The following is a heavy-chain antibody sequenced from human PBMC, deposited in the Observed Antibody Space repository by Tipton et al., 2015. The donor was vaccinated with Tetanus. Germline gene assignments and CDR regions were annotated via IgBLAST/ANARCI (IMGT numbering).Heavy chain of an antibody. D-gene: IGHD3-9*01. CDR2: ISYDGSNK. CDR3: AKEGDILTGYLFDF. V-gene: IGHV3-30*18. J-gene: IGHJ4*02. CDR1: GFTFSSYV. Sequence: SLRLSCAASGFTFSSYVMLRVRQEPGKGLVREAVISYDGSNKYYADSVMGRFTTARDNSKNTLYLQMNSLRAEDTAVYYCAKEGDILTGYLFDFLGQGTLVP.